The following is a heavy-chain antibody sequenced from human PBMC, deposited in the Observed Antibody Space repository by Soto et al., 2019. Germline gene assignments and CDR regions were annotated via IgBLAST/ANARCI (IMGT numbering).Heavy chain of an antibody. CDR3: ARSYSGTYGCFDA. J-gene: IGHJ5*02. CDR2: INSEGSST. V-gene: IGHV3-74*01. Sequence: EVQLVESGGGLVQPGGSLRLSCAASGFTISGHWMHWVHQVPGKGLVWVSRINSEGSSTSYADSVKGRFIISRDNAKNPLFLQMNSLRAEDTAVYYCARSYSGTYGCFDAWGQGTLVTVSS. D-gene: IGHD1-26*01. CDR1: GFTISGHW.